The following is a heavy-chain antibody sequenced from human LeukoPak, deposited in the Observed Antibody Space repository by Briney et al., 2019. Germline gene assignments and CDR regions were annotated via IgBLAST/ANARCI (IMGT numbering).Heavy chain of an antibody. J-gene: IGHJ6*04. CDR3: AELGITMIGGV. Sequence: GGSLRLSCAASGFTFSSYRMSWVRQAPGKGLEWVASIKQDGSEKHYVDSVKGRFTISRDNAKNSLYLQMNSLRAEDTAVYYCAELGITMIGGVWGKGTTVTISS. V-gene: IGHV3-7*01. CDR1: GFTFSSYR. CDR2: IKQDGSEK. D-gene: IGHD3-10*02.